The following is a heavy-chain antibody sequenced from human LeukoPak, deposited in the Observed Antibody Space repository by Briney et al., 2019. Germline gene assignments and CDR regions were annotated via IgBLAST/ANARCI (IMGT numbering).Heavy chain of an antibody. CDR2: IYSGGST. V-gene: IGHV3-53*01. Sequence: PGGSLRLSCAASGFTVSSNYMSWVRQAPGKGLEWVSVIYSGGSTYYADSVKGRFTISRDNSKNTLSLQINSLRAEDTAVYYCARAALSFSSWYYYMDVWGKGTTVTVSS. J-gene: IGHJ6*03. CDR3: ARAALSFSSWYYYMDV. D-gene: IGHD6-13*01. CDR1: GFTVSSNY.